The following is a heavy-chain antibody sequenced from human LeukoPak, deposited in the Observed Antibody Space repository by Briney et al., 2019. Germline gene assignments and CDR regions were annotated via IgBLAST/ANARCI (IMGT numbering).Heavy chain of an antibody. CDR3: ARGAAWFNP. V-gene: IGHV3-20*04. CDR2: INWNGDST. Sequence: PGGSLRLSCAASGFTFADYGMSWVRQAPGKGLEWVSGINWNGDSTGYVDSVKGRFTISRDNAKNALYLQMNSLRAEDTALYYCARGAAWFNPWGQGTLVTVSS. D-gene: IGHD6-13*01. CDR1: GFTFADYG. J-gene: IGHJ5*02.